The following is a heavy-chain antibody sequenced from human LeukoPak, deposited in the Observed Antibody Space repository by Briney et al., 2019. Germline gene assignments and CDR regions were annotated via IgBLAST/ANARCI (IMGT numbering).Heavy chain of an antibody. J-gene: IGHJ4*02. CDR3: ARGLGDYNTNWFPVSGY. CDR1: GFTFTTHD. D-gene: IGHD1-1*01. CDR2: MSPDSGDT. V-gene: IGHV1-8*02. Sequence: ASVKVSCKASGFTFTTHDMSWVRQATGQGLEWMGWMSPDSGDTAYAQKFQGRVTMTRNTSITTAYMELSSLRSEDTAIYYCARGLGDYNTNWFPVSGYWGQGTLVTVSS.